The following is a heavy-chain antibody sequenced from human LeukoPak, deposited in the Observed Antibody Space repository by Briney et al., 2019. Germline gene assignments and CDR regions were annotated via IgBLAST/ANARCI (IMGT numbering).Heavy chain of an antibody. CDR2: ISSSGGSS. D-gene: IGHD6-13*01. V-gene: IGHV3-23*01. CDR3: AKDGIATAANFLNMVSDY. CDR1: GFTFSGYA. J-gene: IGHJ4*02. Sequence: GSLRLSCAASGFTFSGYAMSWVRQAPGRGLEWVSAISSSGGSSYCADSVKGRFTISRDNSKKTVYLQMNSLRAEDTAVYYCAKDGIATAANFLNMVSDYWGQGTLVTVSS.